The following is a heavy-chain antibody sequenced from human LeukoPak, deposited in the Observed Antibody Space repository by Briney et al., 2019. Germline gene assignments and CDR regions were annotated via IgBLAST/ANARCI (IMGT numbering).Heavy chain of an antibody. J-gene: IGHJ4*02. Sequence: GGSLRLSCAASGFTFSSYGMHWVRQAPGKGLEWVAFIRYDGSNKYYADSVKGRFTISRDNSKNTLFLQMNSLRPEDTAIYYCAKDGGRRDDYWGQGTLVTVSS. D-gene: IGHD3-16*01. CDR2: IRYDGSNK. CDR1: GFTFSSYG. V-gene: IGHV3-30*02. CDR3: AKDGGRRDDY.